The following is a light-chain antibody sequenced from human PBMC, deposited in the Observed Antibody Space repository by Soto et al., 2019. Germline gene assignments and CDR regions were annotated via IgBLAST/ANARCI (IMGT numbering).Light chain of an antibody. Sequence: SLTQPRSVSGSPGQSVTISCTGTSSDVGGYNYVSWYQQHPGKAPKLMIYDVSKRPSGVPDRFSGSKSGNTASLTISGLQAEDEADYYCCSYAGRYTYVFGTGTKVTV. CDR2: DVS. CDR1: SSDVGGYNY. V-gene: IGLV2-11*01. CDR3: CSYAGRYTYV. J-gene: IGLJ1*01.